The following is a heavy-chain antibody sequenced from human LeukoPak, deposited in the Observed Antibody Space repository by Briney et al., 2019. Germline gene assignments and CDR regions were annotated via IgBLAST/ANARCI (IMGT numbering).Heavy chain of an antibody. CDR1: GYTFTGYY. V-gene: IGHV1-2*02. CDR3: ARSPRGLDAFDI. CDR2: INPNSGGT. J-gene: IGHJ3*02. Sequence: VASVKVSCKASGYTFTGYYMHWVRQAPGQGLEWMGWINPNSGGTNYAQKFQGRVTMTRDTSISIVYMELNRLRSDGTAAYYCARSPRGLDAFDIWGQGTMLTVSS.